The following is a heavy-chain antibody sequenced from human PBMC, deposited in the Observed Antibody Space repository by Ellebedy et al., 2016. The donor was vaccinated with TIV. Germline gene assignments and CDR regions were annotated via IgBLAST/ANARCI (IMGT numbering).Heavy chain of an antibody. CDR3: ARDYYGSGSYNNVKGMDV. J-gene: IGHJ6*02. CDR2: IDWDGDT. D-gene: IGHD3-10*01. V-gene: IGHV2-70*11. Sequence: SGPTLVKPTQTLTLTCAFSGFSLSASGMCLSWIRQPPGKALEWLARIDWDGDTYYSTSLKTRLTISRDTSKNQVVLTITNMDPVDTATYYCARDYYGSGSYNNVKGMDVWGQGTTVTVSS. CDR1: GFSLSASGMC.